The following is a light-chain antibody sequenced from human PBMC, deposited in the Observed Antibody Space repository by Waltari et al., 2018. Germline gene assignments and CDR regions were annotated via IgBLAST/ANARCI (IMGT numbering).Light chain of an antibody. CDR1: GSAAGAPES. Sequence: QSALTHPASVSGSPGQSITISCSGLGSAAGAPESASWHQHHPDKAPQVIIYDVTHRPSGVSDRFSASKSANTASLTISRLQPEDEADYYCSSQTLDGLVLFGGGTRLTVL. J-gene: IGLJ2*01. CDR3: SSQTLDGLVL. V-gene: IGLV2-14*03. CDR2: DVT.